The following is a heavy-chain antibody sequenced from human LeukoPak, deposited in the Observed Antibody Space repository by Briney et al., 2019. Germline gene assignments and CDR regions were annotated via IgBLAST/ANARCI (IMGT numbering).Heavy chain of an antibody. CDR1: GFTFKDYG. J-gene: IGHJ6*02. CDR2: FNWNGGGT. D-gene: IGHD1-26*01. V-gene: IGHV3-9*01. CDR3: AKHMRATNTYSFFGLDV. Sequence: GGSLRLSCAATGFTFKDYGMHWVRQPTGKGLEWVSSFNWNGGGTDYADSVKGRFTISRDNAKNSLYLQLSSLRPEDTALYYCAKHMRATNTYSFFGLDVWGQGTTVTVSS.